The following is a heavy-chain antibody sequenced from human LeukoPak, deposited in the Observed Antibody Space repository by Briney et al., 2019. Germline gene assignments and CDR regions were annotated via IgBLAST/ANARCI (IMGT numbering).Heavy chain of an antibody. D-gene: IGHD3-10*01. Sequence: GGSLRLSCAASGFTFSSHGMHWVRQAPGKGLEWVAVIWNDGSNKYYADSVKGRFTISRDNPRNTLYLQMNILRTEDTAVYYCAKEGTPQVSTWYDLWGQGTRVIVSS. CDR3: AKEGTPQVSTWYDL. CDR1: GFTFSSHG. CDR2: IWNDGSNK. J-gene: IGHJ5*02. V-gene: IGHV3-30*02.